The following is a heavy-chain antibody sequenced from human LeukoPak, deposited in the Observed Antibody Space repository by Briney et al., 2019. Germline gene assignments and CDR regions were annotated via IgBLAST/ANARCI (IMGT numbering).Heavy chain of an antibody. CDR3: ARESYKTYYDFWSGYYNGYFDL. D-gene: IGHD3-3*01. J-gene: IGHJ2*01. CDR1: GGSISSYY. V-gene: IGHV4-59*01. CDR2: IYYSGST. Sequence: PSETLSLTCTVSGGSISSYYWSWIRQPPGKGLEWIGYIYYSGSTNYNPSLKSRVTISVDTPKNQFSLKLSSVTAADTAVYYCARESYKTYYDFWSGYYNGYFDLWGRGTLVTVSS.